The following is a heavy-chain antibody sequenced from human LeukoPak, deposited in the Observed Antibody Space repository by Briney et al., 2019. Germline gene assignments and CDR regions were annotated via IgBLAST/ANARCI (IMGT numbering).Heavy chain of an antibody. CDR3: AREGYIVVVPADSNRSRPYYYYMDV. J-gene: IGHJ6*03. D-gene: IGHD2-2*01. CDR1: GGSFSGYY. CDR2: INHSGST. Sequence: SETLSPTCAVYGGSFSGYYWSWIRQPPGKGQERIGEINHSGSTNYNPSLKSRVTISVDTSKNQFSLKLSSVTAADTAVYYCAREGYIVVVPADSNRSRPYYYYMDVWGKGPTVTVSS. V-gene: IGHV4-34*01.